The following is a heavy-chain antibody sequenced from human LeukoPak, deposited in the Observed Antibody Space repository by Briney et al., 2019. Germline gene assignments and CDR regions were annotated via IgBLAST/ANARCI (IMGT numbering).Heavy chain of an antibody. V-gene: IGHV4-59*01. D-gene: IGHD6-19*01. CDR2: FSYSEGT. CDR3: ARGERLGLDY. J-gene: IGHJ4*02. CDR1: GGSITSYY. Sequence: PSETLSLTCTVSGGSITSYYWSWIRQPPGKGLEWIGYFSYSEGTNYNPSLKSRVTISLDTSKNHFSLKLSSVTAADTAVYYCARGERLGLDYWGQGTLVTVSS.